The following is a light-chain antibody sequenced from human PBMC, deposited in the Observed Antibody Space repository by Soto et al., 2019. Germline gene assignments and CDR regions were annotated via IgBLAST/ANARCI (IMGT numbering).Light chain of an antibody. CDR1: QSISSW. J-gene: IGKJ1*01. CDR2: AAS. CDR3: QQSYITPWT. V-gene: IGKV1-39*01. Sequence: DIQMTQSPSTLSASVGDRVTITCRASQSISSWLAWYQQTPGKAPNLLIYAASSLQSGVPSRFSGSGSGTDFTLTISSLQPEDFATYYCQQSYITPWTFGQGTKVDI.